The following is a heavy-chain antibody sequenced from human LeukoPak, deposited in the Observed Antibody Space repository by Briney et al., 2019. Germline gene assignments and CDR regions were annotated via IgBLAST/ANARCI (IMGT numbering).Heavy chain of an antibody. CDR1: GFTFSSYW. CDR3: ARDEQWLRTFDI. CDR2: IKEDGSEK. Sequence: GSLRLSCATSGFTFSSYWMSWVRQAPGKGLEWVANIKEDGSEKFYVDSVKGRFTISRDNAKNSLYLQMNSLRVEDTAVYYCARDEQWLRTFDIWGQGTMVTVSS. V-gene: IGHV3-7*01. J-gene: IGHJ3*02. D-gene: IGHD6-19*01.